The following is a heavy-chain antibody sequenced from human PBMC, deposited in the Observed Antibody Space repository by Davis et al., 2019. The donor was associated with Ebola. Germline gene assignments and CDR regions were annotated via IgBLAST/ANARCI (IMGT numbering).Heavy chain of an antibody. CDR2: IWYDGSKQ. V-gene: IGHV3-33*01. Sequence: PGGSLRLSCVASGFSFGDYGMHWVRQAPGKGLEWVAIIWYDGSKQYYAESVKGRATISRDNSKNTLFLQMDSLRVDDTAVYYCVREGSIGGSYRMDHWGQGTLVTVSS. J-gene: IGHJ4*02. CDR1: GFSFGDYG. CDR3: VREGSIGGSYRMDH. D-gene: IGHD1-26*01.